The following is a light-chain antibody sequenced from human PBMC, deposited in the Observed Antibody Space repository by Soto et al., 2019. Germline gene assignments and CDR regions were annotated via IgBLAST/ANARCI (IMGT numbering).Light chain of an antibody. V-gene: IGKV3-20*01. J-gene: IGKJ1*01. CDR2: DAS. Sequence: EIVLTQSPGALSLSPGERATLSCRASQSVSSSYLAWYQQKPGQSPRLVIYDASSRATGIPDRFSGSGSGTGFTLTISRLEPEDFAVYFCYQYDSSPWTFGQGTKVDIK. CDR3: YQYDSSPWT. CDR1: QSVSSSY.